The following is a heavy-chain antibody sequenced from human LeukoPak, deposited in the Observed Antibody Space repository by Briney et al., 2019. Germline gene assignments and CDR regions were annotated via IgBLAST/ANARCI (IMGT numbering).Heavy chain of an antibody. D-gene: IGHD6-19*01. V-gene: IGHV3-23*01. Sequence: PGGCLRLSCAASGFTFSSHPMSWVRQAAAKGLEWVSAISGSGGSTYYAASVKGRFTISRNKSKKTLYLQMNSLRAEDTAVYYCARGLAVAGQFDYWGQGTLVTVSS. CDR1: GFTFSSHP. J-gene: IGHJ4*02. CDR2: ISGSGGST. CDR3: ARGLAVAGQFDY.